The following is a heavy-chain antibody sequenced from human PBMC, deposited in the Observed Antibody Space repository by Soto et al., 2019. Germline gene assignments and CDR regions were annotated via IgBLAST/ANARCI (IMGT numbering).Heavy chain of an antibody. V-gene: IGHV3-21*06. D-gene: IGHD2-2*01. Sequence: PEESLRLSCSASGFTFSDENMSWVRQVPGKGLEWVSGISGGGSYIFYADSVQGRFSISRDNAKNSLFLEMNSLRVEDTAVYYCARDSDCHSTSCFFPPHVWGQGTTVTVSS. J-gene: IGHJ6*02. CDR2: ISGGGSYI. CDR1: GFTFSDEN. CDR3: ARDSDCHSTSCFFPPHV.